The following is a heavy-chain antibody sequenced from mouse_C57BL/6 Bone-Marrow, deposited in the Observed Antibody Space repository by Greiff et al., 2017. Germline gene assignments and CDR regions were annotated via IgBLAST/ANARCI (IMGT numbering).Heavy chain of an antibody. V-gene: IGHV1-81*01. CDR3: ARCYWAMDY. CDR2: IYPRSGNT. J-gene: IGHJ4*01. Sequence: LQQPGAELVRPGTSVKLSCKASGYTFTSYWMHWVKQRPGQGLEWIGEIYPRSGNTYYNEKFKGKATLTADKSSSTAYMELRSLTSEDSAVYFCARCYWAMDYWGQGTSVTVAS. CDR1: GYTFTSYW. D-gene: IGHD1-1*01.